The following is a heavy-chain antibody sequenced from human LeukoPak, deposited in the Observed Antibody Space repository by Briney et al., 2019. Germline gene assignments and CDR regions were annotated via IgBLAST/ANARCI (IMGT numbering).Heavy chain of an antibody. CDR3: ARGFGSCFDY. CDR1: GFTFSNYS. V-gene: IGHV3-48*04. J-gene: IGHJ4*02. Sequence: GSLRLSCEASGFTFSNYSMNWVRQAPGKGLEWVSYIRSSSSTIYYADSVKGRFTISRDNAKNSLYLQMNSLRAEDTAVYYCARGFGSCFDYWGQGTLVTVSS. CDR2: IRSSSSTI. D-gene: IGHD3-16*01.